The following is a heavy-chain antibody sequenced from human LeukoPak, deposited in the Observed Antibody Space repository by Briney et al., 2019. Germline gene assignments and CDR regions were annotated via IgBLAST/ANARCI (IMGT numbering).Heavy chain of an antibody. D-gene: IGHD5-24*01. CDR2: IYPGDSHT. CDR1: GYSFTNFW. V-gene: IGHV5-51*01. J-gene: IGHJ4*02. Sequence: GESLKISCKGSGYSFTNFWIGWVRQMPGKGLEWRGIIYPGDSHTRYSPSFPGQVTISADKSISTAYLQWSSLKASDTAMYYCTMSKDGYNLEYWGQGTLVTVSS. CDR3: TMSKDGYNLEY.